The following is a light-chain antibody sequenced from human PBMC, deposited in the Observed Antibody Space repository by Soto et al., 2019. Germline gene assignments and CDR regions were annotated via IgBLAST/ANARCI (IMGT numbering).Light chain of an antibody. CDR1: NGHSSYA. CDR3: QTWGTGIMI. V-gene: IGLV4-69*01. CDR2: LDSDGSL. J-gene: IGLJ2*01. Sequence: QPVLTQSPSASASLGASVRLTCTLSNGHSSYAIAWHQQQPERGPQYLMRLDSDGSLTKGDGIPDRFSGSSSGAERYLTISSLQSEDEADYYCQTWGTGIMIFGGGTKLTVL.